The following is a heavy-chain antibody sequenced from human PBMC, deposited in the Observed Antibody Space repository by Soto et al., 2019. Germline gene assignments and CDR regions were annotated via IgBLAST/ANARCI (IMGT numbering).Heavy chain of an antibody. CDR2: ISYDGSNK. Sequence: QVQLVESGGGVVQPGRSLRLSCAASGFTFSSYAMHWVRQAPGKGLEWVAVISYDGSNKYYADSVKGRFTISRDNSKNTLYLQMKSLRAEDTAVYYCARYLNVLVPAANTPWGGWFDPWGQGTLVTVSS. CDR1: GFTFSSYA. CDR3: ARYLNVLVPAANTPWGGWFDP. V-gene: IGHV3-30-3*01. J-gene: IGHJ5*02. D-gene: IGHD2-2*01.